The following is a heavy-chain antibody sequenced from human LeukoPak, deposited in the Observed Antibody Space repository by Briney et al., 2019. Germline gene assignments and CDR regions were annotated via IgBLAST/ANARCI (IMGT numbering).Heavy chain of an antibody. CDR3: AAGIRYAFDY. J-gene: IGHJ4*02. Sequence: PGGSLRLSCATSGFSCSDYPMNRVRQAPGKGLERVSNIRTSSEGANLAFYADSVKGRVTFSRDDAKNTLYLHMHSLRDDDTSLYHCAAGIRYAFDYWGQGILVTVSS. D-gene: IGHD3-9*01. CDR2: IRTSSEGANLA. CDR1: GFSCSDYP. V-gene: IGHV3-48*02.